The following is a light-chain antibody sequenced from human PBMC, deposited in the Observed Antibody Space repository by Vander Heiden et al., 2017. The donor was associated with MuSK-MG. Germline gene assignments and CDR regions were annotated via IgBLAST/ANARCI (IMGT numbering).Light chain of an antibody. CDR1: SSDVGVYNH. CDR3: NSYTSSSTLV. CDR2: EVS. V-gene: IGLV2-18*02. J-gene: IGLJ3*02. Sequence: QSALTHPPSVSGSPGQSVPISCTGTSSDVGVYNHVSWYQQPPGTAPKLMIYEVSSRPSGVPDRFSGSESGNTASLTISGLQAEDEADYYCNSYTSSSTLVFGGGTKLTVL.